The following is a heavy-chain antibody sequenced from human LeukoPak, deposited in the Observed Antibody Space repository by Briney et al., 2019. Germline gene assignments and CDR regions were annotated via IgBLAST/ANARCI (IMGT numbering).Heavy chain of an antibody. J-gene: IGHJ4*02. CDR3: ARAPYGVGYTAERDY. Sequence: PGGSLRLSCAASGFPVSGNYMSWVRQAPGKGLEWVSVIYRDDTTYYADSVKDRFTIFRDNSKNTLYLQMNSLRDDDTAVYYCARAPYGVGYTAERDYWGQGTLVTVSS. CDR1: GFPVSGNY. D-gene: IGHD5-12*01. V-gene: IGHV3-53*01. CDR2: IYRDDTT.